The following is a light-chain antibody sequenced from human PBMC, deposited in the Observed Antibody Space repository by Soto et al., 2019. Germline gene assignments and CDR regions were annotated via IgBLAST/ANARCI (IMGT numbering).Light chain of an antibody. Sequence: EIVLTQSPCTLSLSPGERATLSCRASQSVSSTYLACYQQKPGQAPRLLIYGASNKATGIPDRCSGSGSGTDFTLTISRLEPEDFAVYYCQQYGRSGTFGQGTKVDIK. CDR2: GAS. J-gene: IGKJ1*01. CDR1: QSVSSTY. V-gene: IGKV3-20*01. CDR3: QQYGRSGT.